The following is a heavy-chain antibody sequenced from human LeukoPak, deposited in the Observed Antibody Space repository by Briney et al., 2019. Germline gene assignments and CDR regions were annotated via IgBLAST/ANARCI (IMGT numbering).Heavy chain of an antibody. CDR3: SKDISAGGLDV. CDR2: VFWSGVDK. CDR1: GFIVNDHA. D-gene: IGHD3-16*02. Sequence: GGSPRLSCVASGFIVNDHAMHWVRQTPGKGLEWVAGVFWSGVDKSYADSVKGRFTIFRDNAKNSMYLQMNSLRIEDTALYYCSKDISAGGLDVWGPGTPVTVSS. V-gene: IGHV3-9*01. J-gene: IGHJ6*02.